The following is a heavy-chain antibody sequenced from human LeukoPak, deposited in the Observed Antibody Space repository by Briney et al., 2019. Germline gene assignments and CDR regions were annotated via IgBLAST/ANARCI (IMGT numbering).Heavy chain of an antibody. D-gene: IGHD2-21*02. J-gene: IGHJ5*02. CDR3: ARHVGVGTGPSRSNNWFDP. CDR2: IYYSGST. Sequence: SETLSLTCTVSGGSISSSSYYWGWIRQPPGKGLEWIGSIYYSGSTYYNPSLKSRVTISVDTSKNQFSLKLSSVTAADTAVYYCARHVGVGTGPSRSNNWFDPWGQGTLVTVSS. V-gene: IGHV4-39*01. CDR1: GGSISSSSYY.